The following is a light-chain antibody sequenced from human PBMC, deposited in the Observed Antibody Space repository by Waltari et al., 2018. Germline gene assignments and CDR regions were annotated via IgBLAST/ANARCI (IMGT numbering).Light chain of an antibody. CDR3: QHRAIWPLT. CDR1: QSVSTY. Sequence: EIVLTQTPATLSLSPGARATLPCRASQSVSTYLVWYQQKRGQAPRLLIYDVSNRATGIPARFSGSGSGTDFTLTISSLEPEDFAVYYCQHRAIWPLTFGGGTKVEIK. J-gene: IGKJ4*01. CDR2: DVS. V-gene: IGKV3-11*01.